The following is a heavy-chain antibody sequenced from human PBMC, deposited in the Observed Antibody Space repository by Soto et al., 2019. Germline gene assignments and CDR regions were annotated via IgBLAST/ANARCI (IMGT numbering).Heavy chain of an antibody. Sequence: GGSLRLSCAASGFDFSSYGMHWVRQTPGKGLEWVAVLGFDGSNKYYADSVKGRFTISRDNSKNTLYLQMNSLRAEDTAVYYCARDIVATSREGVRYYYYGMDVWGQGTTVTVSS. CDR1: GFDFSSYG. J-gene: IGHJ6*02. CDR2: LGFDGSNK. V-gene: IGHV3-33*01. CDR3: ARDIVATSREGVRYYYYGMDV. D-gene: IGHD5-12*01.